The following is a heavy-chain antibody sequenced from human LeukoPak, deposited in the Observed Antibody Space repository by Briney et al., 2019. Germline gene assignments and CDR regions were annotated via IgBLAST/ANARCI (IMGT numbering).Heavy chain of an antibody. CDR2: INEDGSYK. Sequence: GGSLRLSCAVSGFTFTSYWMSWVRQAPGKGLEWVANINEDGSYKFHADSVKGRLTISRDNSKNSLYLQMSSLRADDTAVYYCARDATRGGDNDYWGQGTRVIVSS. D-gene: IGHD2-21*02. CDR3: ARDATRGGDNDY. CDR1: GFTFTSYW. V-gene: IGHV3-7*01. J-gene: IGHJ4*02.